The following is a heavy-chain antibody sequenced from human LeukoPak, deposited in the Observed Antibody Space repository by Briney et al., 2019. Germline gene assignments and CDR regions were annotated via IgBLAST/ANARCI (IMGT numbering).Heavy chain of an antibody. J-gene: IGHJ3*02. V-gene: IGHV4-4*07. D-gene: IGHD2-15*01. CDR3: ARGRYCSADICSGGDAFDI. Sequence: PSETLSLTCTVSGGSINNYYWSWIRQPAGKGLEWIGRIYTRGSTNYNPSLKSRVTMSVDTSKNQFSLKLSSVTAADTAVYYCARGRYCSADICSGGDAFDIWGQGTMVTVSS. CDR2: IYTRGST. CDR1: GGSINNYY.